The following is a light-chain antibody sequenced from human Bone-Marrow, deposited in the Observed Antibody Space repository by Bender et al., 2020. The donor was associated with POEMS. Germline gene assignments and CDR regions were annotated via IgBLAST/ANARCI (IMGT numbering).Light chain of an antibody. V-gene: IGLV1-44*01. CDR2: SDN. Sequence: QSVLTQPPSASGTPGQRVTISCSGSNSNIGTNAVNWYQQFPGTAPKLLIYSDNQRPSGVPDRFSAFKSGTSASLAISGLQSEDEAGYYWAAWDASLSGGVFGRGTKLTV. CDR3: AAWDASLSGGV. CDR1: NSNIGTNA. J-gene: IGLJ3*02.